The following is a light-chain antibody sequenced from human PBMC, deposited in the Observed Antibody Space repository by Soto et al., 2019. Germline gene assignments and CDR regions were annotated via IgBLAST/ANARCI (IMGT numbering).Light chain of an antibody. CDR1: QSARSSS. V-gene: IGKV3-20*01. J-gene: IGKJ3*01. Sequence: EIVLTQSPGTLSLSPGERATLSCRASQSARSSSIAWYQQKPGQAPRLLIYGASSRATGIPDRFSGSGSGTDFTLTISTLEPEDFAVYYCQQYGTSMFAFGPGTKVDMK. CDR3: QQYGTSMFA. CDR2: GAS.